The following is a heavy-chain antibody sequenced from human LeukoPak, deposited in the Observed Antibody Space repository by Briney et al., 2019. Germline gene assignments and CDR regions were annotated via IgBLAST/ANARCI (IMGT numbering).Heavy chain of an antibody. D-gene: IGHD1-7*01. CDR2: IDPSDSHT. V-gene: IGHV5-10-1*01. J-gene: IGHJ4*02. CDR3: ARQGFNWNYRDY. CDR1: GYSFPSYW. Sequence: GESLKISCKVSGYSFPSYWISWVRQMAGGGLEYIGRIDPSDSHTNYSPSLQGHVILSADKSITTAYLQWSSLRASDTAIYYCARQGFNWNYRDYWGQGTQVTVS.